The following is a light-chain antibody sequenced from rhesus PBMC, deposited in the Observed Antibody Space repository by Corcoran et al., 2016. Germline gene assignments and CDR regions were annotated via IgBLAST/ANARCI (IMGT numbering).Light chain of an antibody. CDR1: QSISSW. CDR2: KAS. CDR3: QQYNSSPFP. V-gene: IGKV1-22*01. Sequence: DIQMTQSPSSLSASVGDTVTTTCRASQSISSWLAWYQQKPGKAPKLLIDKASTLQSGVPSRFSGSGSGTDFTLTISSLQSEDFAIYYCQQYNSSPFPFGHGTKLDIK. J-gene: IGKJ3*01.